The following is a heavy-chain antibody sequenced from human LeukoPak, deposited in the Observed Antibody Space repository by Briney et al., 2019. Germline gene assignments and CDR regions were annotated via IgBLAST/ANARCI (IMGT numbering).Heavy chain of an antibody. CDR3: ARGDRLGYCTNGVCYPTDY. D-gene: IGHD2-8*01. V-gene: IGHV3-21*01. CDR2: ISGSSSYT. CDR1: GFSFSIYS. Sequence: GGSLRLSCAASGFSFSIYSMNWVRQAPGKGLEWVSSISGSSSYTYYAASVKGRFTISRDNAKNSLYLQMNSLRAEDTAVYYCARGDRLGYCTNGVCYPTDYWGQGTLVTVSS. J-gene: IGHJ4*02.